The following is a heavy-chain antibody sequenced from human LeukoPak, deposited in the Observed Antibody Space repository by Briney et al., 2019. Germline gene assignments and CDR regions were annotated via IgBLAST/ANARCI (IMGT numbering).Heavy chain of an antibody. V-gene: IGHV5-51*01. CDR1: GYRFTSYW. Sequence: GESLKISCKGSGYRFTSYWIGWVRPVPGKGLEWMGIIYPGDSDTTYSPSFQGQVTISADKSISAADLQWSSLKASDTAMYYCARRYSSSSGASDAFDIWGQGTMVTVSS. J-gene: IGHJ3*02. CDR3: ARRYSSSSGASDAFDI. D-gene: IGHD6-6*01. CDR2: IYPGDSDT.